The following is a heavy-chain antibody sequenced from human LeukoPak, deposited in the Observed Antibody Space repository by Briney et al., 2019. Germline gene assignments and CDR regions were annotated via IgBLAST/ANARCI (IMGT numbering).Heavy chain of an antibody. CDR3: ARVVGAAAAPWWYFDL. CDR2: IYDSGST. CDR1: GGSISSSNYY. Sequence: SETLSLTCTVSGGSISSSNYYWGWIRQPPGKGLEWIGSIYDSGSTYYNPSLKSRVTISVDTSKNQFSLKLSSVTAADTAVYYCARVVGAAAAPWWYFDLWGRGTLVTVSS. D-gene: IGHD6-13*01. V-gene: IGHV4-39*07. J-gene: IGHJ2*01.